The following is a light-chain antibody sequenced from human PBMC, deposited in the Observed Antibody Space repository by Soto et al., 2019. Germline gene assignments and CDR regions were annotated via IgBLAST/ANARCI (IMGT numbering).Light chain of an antibody. V-gene: IGLV1-47*01. Sequence: QAVVSQPPSASGTPGQRVTISCSGSTSNIGNNYVYWYQHLPGTAPKLLIYRDSQRPSGVPDRFSGSKSGTSASLAISGLRSGDEADYYCAAWDDSLSGVVFGGGTKVTVL. CDR2: RDS. J-gene: IGLJ2*01. CDR1: TSNIGNNY. CDR3: AAWDDSLSGVV.